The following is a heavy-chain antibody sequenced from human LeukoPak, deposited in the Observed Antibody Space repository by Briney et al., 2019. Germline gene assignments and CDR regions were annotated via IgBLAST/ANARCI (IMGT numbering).Heavy chain of an antibody. CDR3: ARYLYAFALDV. CDR2: INSDGRII. J-gene: IGHJ6*03. V-gene: IGHV3-74*01. D-gene: IGHD2-8*01. CDR1: GFAFSGNW. Sequence: GGSLRLSCADSGFAFSGNWMSWVRQVPGKGLVWVSHINSDGRIIRYADSVKGRFTISRDKANNTLYLQMNSLRAKDTGVYYCARYLYAFALDVWGKGTTVTVS.